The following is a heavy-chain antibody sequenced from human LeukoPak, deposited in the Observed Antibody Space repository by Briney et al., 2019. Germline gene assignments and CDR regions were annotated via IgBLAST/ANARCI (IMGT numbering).Heavy chain of an antibody. CDR1: GFPFSSHG. CDR2: ISPGGPT. D-gene: IGHD6-19*01. J-gene: IGHJ6*03. Sequence: PGGTLRLSCAGSGFPFSSHGMNWVRQAPGKGLEWVSGISPGGPTYYADSVKGRFTISRDNSKNTLYLQMNSLRAEDMAVYYCARYSSAFLTGYYYMDVWGKGTTVTVSS. CDR3: ARYSSAFLTGYYYMDV. V-gene: IGHV3-23*01.